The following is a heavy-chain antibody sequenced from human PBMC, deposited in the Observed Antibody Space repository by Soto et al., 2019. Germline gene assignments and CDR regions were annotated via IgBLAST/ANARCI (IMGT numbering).Heavy chain of an antibody. CDR1: GFTFSSYA. D-gene: IGHD6-13*01. J-gene: IGHJ4*02. Sequence: QVQLVESGGGVVQPGRSLRLSCAASGFTFSSYAMHWVRQAPGKGLEWVAVISYDGSNKYYADSVKGRFTISRDNSKNTLYLQMNSLRAEDTAEYYCARREEAVAGPFDYWGQGTLVTVSS. CDR3: ARREEAVAGPFDY. CDR2: ISYDGSNK. V-gene: IGHV3-30-3*01.